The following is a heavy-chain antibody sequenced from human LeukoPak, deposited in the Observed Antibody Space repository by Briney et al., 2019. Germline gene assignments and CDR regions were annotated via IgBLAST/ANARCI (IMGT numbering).Heavy chain of an antibody. CDR2: IYSGGTT. CDR3: ARRASCGDDCYAFDY. J-gene: IGHJ4*02. CDR1: GFAVSSNY. V-gene: IGHV3-66*01. D-gene: IGHD2-21*02. Sequence: GGSLRLSCAASGFAVSSNYMRWVRQAPGKGLEWVSLIYSGGTTSYADSVKGRFTISRDNSKNTLYLQMNSLRAEDTAVYYCARRASCGDDCYAFDYWGQGTQVTVSS.